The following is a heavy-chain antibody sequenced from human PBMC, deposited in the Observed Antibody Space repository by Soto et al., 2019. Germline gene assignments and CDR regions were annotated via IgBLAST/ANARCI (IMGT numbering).Heavy chain of an antibody. CDR2: INPSGGST. V-gene: IGHV1-46*01. CDR3: AREGNDFWSGYHALPYYYYGMDV. CDR1: GYTFTSYY. J-gene: IGHJ6*02. Sequence: GASVKVSCKASGYTFTSYYMHWVRQAPGQGLEWMGIINPSGGSTSYAQKFQGRVTMTRDTSTSTVYMELSSLRSEDTAVYYCAREGNDFWSGYHALPYYYYGMDVWGQGTTVTVSS. D-gene: IGHD3-3*01.